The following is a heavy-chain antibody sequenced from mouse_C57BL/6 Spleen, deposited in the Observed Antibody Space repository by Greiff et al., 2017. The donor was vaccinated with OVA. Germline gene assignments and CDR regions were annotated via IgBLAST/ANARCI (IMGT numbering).Heavy chain of an antibody. CDR2: IDPETGGT. CDR1: GYTFTDYE. Sequence: VQLQQSGAELVRPGASVTLSCKASGYTFTDYEMHWVKQTPVHGLEWIGAIDPETGGTAYNQKFKGKAILTADKSSSTAYMELRSLTSEDSAVYYCTRTIPWYFDVWGTGTTVTVSS. CDR3: TRTIPWYFDV. D-gene: IGHD1-1*02. J-gene: IGHJ1*03. V-gene: IGHV1-15*01.